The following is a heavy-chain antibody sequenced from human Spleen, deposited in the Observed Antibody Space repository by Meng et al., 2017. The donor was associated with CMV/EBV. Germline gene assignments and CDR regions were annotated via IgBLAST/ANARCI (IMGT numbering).Heavy chain of an antibody. D-gene: IGHD1-14*01. J-gene: IGHJ4*02. CDR1: GFSFSNDW. V-gene: IGHV3-74*01. CDR3: ARSGRGTNSFDY. CDR2: INIDGSNT. Sequence: SCSGSGFSFSNDWMHWVRQAPGEGLVWVSRINIDGSNTRYADSVKGRFTISRDNAKNTMYLQINSLRAEDTAVYYCARSGRGTNSFDYWGQGTLVTVSS.